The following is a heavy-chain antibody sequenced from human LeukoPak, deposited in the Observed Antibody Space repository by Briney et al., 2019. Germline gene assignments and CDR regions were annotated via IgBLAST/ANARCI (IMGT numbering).Heavy chain of an antibody. CDR1: GYTFTDYY. Sequence: ASVKVSCKASGYTFTDYYMHWVRQAPGQGLEWMGWINPNNGGTTYAQKFQGRVTMTRDTSISTAYMELGRLTSGDTAMYFCLRDLTYGGISSPDCWGQGSLVTVSS. D-gene: IGHD4/OR15-4a*01. CDR3: LRDLTYGGISSPDC. CDR2: INPNNGGT. V-gene: IGHV1-2*02. J-gene: IGHJ4*02.